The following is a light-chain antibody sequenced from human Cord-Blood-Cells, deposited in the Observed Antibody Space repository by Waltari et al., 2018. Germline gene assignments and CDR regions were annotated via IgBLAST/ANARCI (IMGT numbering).Light chain of an antibody. CDR2: GNS. Sequence: SVLTQPPSVSGAPGQRVTISCTGSSSNIGAGYDLHWYRQLPGTAPKLLIYGNSNRPSGVPDRFSGSKSGTSASLAITGLQAEDEADYYCQSYDSSLSGDVVFGGGTKLTVL. J-gene: IGLJ2*01. CDR1: SSNIGAGYD. V-gene: IGLV1-40*01. CDR3: QSYDSSLSGDVV.